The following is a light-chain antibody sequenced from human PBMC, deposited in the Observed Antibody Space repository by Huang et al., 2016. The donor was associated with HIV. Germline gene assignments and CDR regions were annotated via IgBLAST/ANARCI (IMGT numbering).Light chain of an antibody. CDR1: QSVSSGY. V-gene: IGKV3-20*01. J-gene: IGKJ1*01. Sequence: EIVLTQSPGTLSLSPGERATLSCRASQSVSSGYLAWYQKRPGQAHRLLIFGVSTRATGIPDRFSCSGSGTDFTLTISRLEPEDFAVYDCQQYDSSPGTFGQGTKVEIK. CDR3: QQYDSSPGT. CDR2: GVS.